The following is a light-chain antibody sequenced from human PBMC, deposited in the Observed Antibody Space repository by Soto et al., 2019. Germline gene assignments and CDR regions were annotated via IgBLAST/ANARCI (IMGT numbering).Light chain of an antibody. J-gene: IGKJ1*01. CDR1: QTVHTN. V-gene: IGKV3-15*01. CDR2: GAS. CDR3: QQYANCPKT. Sequence: ETVMTHSPATLSVSPWDIVTLSCRASQTVHTNLAWFQQKPGQAPKLLIYGASTRDTGVPARFTGSGSGTEFTLTISSLQSEDSAVYFCQQYANCPKTFGHGTKVDIK.